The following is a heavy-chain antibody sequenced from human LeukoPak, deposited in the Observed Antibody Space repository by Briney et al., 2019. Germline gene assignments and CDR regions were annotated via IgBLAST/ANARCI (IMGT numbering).Heavy chain of an antibody. CDR3: ARDRGSYYPDYFDY. V-gene: IGHV3-30*03. J-gene: IGHJ4*02. Sequence: GGSLRLSCAASGFTFSSYGMHWVRQAPGKGLEWVAVISYDGSNKYYTDSVKGRFTISRDNSKNTLYLQMNSLRAEDTAVYYCARDRGSYYPDYFDYWGQGTLVTVSS. D-gene: IGHD1-26*01. CDR1: GFTFSSYG. CDR2: ISYDGSNK.